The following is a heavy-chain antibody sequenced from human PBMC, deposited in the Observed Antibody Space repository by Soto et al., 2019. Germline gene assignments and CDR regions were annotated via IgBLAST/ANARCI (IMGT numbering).Heavy chain of an antibody. CDR3: ARVANPVYSSGWYWREAQDFDY. V-gene: IGHV1-69*13. CDR1: GGTFSSYA. J-gene: IGHJ4*02. CDR2: IIPIFGTA. D-gene: IGHD6-19*01. Sequence: ASVKVSCKASGGTFSSYAISWVRQAPGQGLEWMGGIIPIFGTANYAQKFQGRVTITADESTSTAYMELGSLRSEDTAVYYCARVANPVYSSGWYWREAQDFDYWGQGTLVTVSS.